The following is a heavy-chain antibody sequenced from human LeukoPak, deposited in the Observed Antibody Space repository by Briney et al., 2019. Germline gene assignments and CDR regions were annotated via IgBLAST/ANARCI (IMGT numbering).Heavy chain of an antibody. Sequence: PGGSLRLSCAASGFTFSSYSMNWVRQAPGKGLEWVSSICNSSSYIYYADSVKGRFTISRDNAKNTLYLQMNSLRAEDTAVYYCARDRSDYGVDYWGQRILVTVAS. CDR2: ICNSSSYI. CDR1: GFTFSSYS. D-gene: IGHD4-17*01. CDR3: ARDRSDYGVDY. J-gene: IGHJ4*02. V-gene: IGHV3-21*01.